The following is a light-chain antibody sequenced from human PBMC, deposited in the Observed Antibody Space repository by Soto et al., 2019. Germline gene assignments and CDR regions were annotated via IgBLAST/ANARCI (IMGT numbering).Light chain of an antibody. V-gene: IGLV7-43*01. CDR3: LFSCGGAQV. CDR1: TRAVTSDYC. J-gene: IGLJ2*01. CDR2: SAS. Sequence: QAVVTQEPSLTVSPGGTVTLTCASSTRAVTSDYCPNWFQQKPGQAPRALISSASNKHSWTPARFSGSLLGGKPALALSGVQPEDEAEYSCLFSCGGAQVFGGGTKLTVL.